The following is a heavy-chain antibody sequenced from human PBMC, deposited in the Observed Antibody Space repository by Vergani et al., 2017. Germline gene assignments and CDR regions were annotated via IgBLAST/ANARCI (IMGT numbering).Heavy chain of an antibody. Sequence: QLQLQESGPGLVKPSETLSLTCTVSGGSISSSSYYWGWIRQPPGKGLEWIGSIYYSGSTYYNPSLKSRVTISVDTSKNQFSLKLSSVTAADTAVYYCARDRRGYIHDAFDIGGQGTMVTVSS. J-gene: IGHJ3*02. V-gene: IGHV4-39*07. CDR1: GGSISSSSYY. D-gene: IGHD5-12*01. CDR2: IYYSGST. CDR3: ARDRRGYIHDAFDI.